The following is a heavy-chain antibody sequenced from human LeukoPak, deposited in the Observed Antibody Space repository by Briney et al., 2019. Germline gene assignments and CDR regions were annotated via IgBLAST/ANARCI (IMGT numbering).Heavy chain of an antibody. CDR1: GYTFTGYY. V-gene: IGHV1-2*02. CDR2: INPNSGGT. D-gene: IGHD2-21*02. Sequence: ASVKVSCKASGYTFTGYYMHWVRQAPGQGLEWMGWINPNSGGTNYAQKFQGRVTMTRDTSISTAYMELSRLRSDDTAVYYCARDPTSIVVVTAIRSELGFDYWGQGTLVTVSS. CDR3: ARDPTSIVVVTAIRSELGFDY. J-gene: IGHJ4*02.